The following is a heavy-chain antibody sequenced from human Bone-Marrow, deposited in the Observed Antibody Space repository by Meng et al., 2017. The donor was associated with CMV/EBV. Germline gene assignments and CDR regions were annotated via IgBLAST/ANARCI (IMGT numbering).Heavy chain of an antibody. CDR2: ISSSGSTI. D-gene: IGHD1-14*01. CDR3: ARDQDVRRLEPRYGMDV. CDR1: GSTVSSNY. J-gene: IGHJ6*02. Sequence: GESLKISCAASGSTVSSNYMSWVRQAPGKGLEWVSYISSSGSTIYYADSVKGRFTISRDNAKNSLYLQMNSLRAEDTAVYYCARDQDVRRLEPRYGMDVWGRGTTVTVSS. V-gene: IGHV3-11*04.